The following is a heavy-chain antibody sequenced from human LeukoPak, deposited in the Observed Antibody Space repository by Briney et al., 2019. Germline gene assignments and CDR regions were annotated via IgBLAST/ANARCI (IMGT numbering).Heavy chain of an antibody. CDR1: GYTFTGYY. J-gene: IGHJ5*02. CDR3: ARDPVEGIAAAGGLDP. Sequence: ASMKVSCKSSGYTFTGYYMHWVRQAPGQGLEWMGWINPNSGGTNYAQKFQGRVTMTRDTSISTAYMELSRLRSDDTAVYYCARDPVEGIAAAGGLDPWGQGTLVTVSS. CDR2: INPNSGGT. D-gene: IGHD6-13*01. V-gene: IGHV1-2*02.